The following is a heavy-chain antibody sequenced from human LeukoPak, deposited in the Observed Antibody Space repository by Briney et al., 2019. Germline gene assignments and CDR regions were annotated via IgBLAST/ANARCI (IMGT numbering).Heavy chain of an antibody. D-gene: IGHD1-14*01. Sequence: GGSLRLSCAASGFIFSDYYMTWVRQAPGKGLEWVSSISSSSSYIYYADSVKGRFTISRDNAKNSLYLQMNSLRAEDTAVYYCARDLTHDAFDIWGQGTMVTVSS. CDR1: GFIFSDYY. CDR2: ISSSSSYI. V-gene: IGHV3-11*06. CDR3: ARDLTHDAFDI. J-gene: IGHJ3*02.